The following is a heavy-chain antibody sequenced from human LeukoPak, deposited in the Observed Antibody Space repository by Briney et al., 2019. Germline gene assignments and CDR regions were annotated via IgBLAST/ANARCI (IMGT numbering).Heavy chain of an antibody. CDR3: ARDLFSGSYQEDF. CDR2: IKYDGSAK. Sequence: GGSLRLSCAASGFTLSSYWMSWVRQAPGKGQEWVANIKYDGSAKYYVDSVKGRFTISRDDAKNSLYLEMNSLRAEDTAVYYCARDLFSGSYQEDFWGQGALVTVSS. CDR1: GFTLSSYW. V-gene: IGHV3-7*01. J-gene: IGHJ4*02. D-gene: IGHD1-26*01.